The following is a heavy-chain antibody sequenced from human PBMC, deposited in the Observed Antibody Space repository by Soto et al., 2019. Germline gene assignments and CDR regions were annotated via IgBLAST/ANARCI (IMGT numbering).Heavy chain of an antibody. J-gene: IGHJ4*01. CDR3: TTDFDY. Sequence: GGSLRLSCAASGITFIYAWMDWVRQAPGKRLEWVGRIKSETDGGTVDFAAPVKGRFTISRDDSKNTLYLQMNSLKTEDTAVYYCTTDFDYWGQGTLVTVS. CDR2: IKSETDGGTV. V-gene: IGHV3-15*07. CDR1: GITFIYAW.